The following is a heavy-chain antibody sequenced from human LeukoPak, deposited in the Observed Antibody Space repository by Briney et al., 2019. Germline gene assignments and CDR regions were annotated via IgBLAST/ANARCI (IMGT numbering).Heavy chain of an antibody. CDR1: GFTFSSYS. CDR3: ARGRSSGPWGWFDP. J-gene: IGHJ5*02. V-gene: IGHV3-21*01. Sequence: KTGGSLRLSCAASGFTFSSYSMNWVRQAPGKGLEWVSSISSSSSYIYYADSVKGRFTISRDNSKNTLYLQMNSLRAEDTAVYYCARGRSSGPWGWFDPWGQGTLVTVSS. CDR2: ISSSSSYI. D-gene: IGHD6-19*01.